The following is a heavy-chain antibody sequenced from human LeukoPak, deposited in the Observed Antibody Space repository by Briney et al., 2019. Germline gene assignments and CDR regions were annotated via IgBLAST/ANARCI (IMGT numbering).Heavy chain of an antibody. D-gene: IGHD6-19*01. CDR1: GGSFSGYY. Sequence: SETLSLTCAVYGGSFSGYYWSWIRQPPGKGLEWIGEINHSGSTNYDPSLKSRVTISVDTSKNQFSLKLSSVTAADTAVYYCAREKIAVAGCEFDHWGQGTLVTVSS. CDR3: AREKIAVAGCEFDH. J-gene: IGHJ5*02. V-gene: IGHV4-34*01. CDR2: INHSGST.